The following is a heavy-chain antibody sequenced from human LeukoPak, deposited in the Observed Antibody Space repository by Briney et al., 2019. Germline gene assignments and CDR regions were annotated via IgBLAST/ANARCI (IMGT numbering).Heavy chain of an antibody. CDR2: IYYSGST. Sequence: SETLSLTCTVSGGSPSSGGYYWSWIRQHPGTGLEWIGYIYYSGSTYYNPSLKSRVTISVDTSKNQFSLKLSSVTAADTAVYYCARDGLASFDYWGQGTLVTVSS. CDR3: ARDGLASFDY. V-gene: IGHV4-31*03. D-gene: IGHD3/OR15-3a*01. CDR1: GGSPSSGGYY. J-gene: IGHJ4*02.